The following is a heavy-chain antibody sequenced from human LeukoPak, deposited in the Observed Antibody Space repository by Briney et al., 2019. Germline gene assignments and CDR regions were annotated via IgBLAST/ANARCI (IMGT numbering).Heavy chain of an antibody. J-gene: IGHJ4*02. CDR2: IDPSDSYT. D-gene: IGHD5-12*01. CDR3: ARSYSGYDYLDY. CDR1: AYSFTSYW. Sequence: GESLKISCQGSAYSFTSYWITWVRQMPGKGLEWMGRIDPSDSYTNYSPSFQGHVTISADKSISTAYLQWSSLKASDTAMYYCARSYSGYDYLDYWGQGTLVTVSS. V-gene: IGHV5-10-1*01.